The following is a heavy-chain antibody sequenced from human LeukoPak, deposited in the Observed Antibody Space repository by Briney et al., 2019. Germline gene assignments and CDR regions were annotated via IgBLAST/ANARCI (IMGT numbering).Heavy chain of an antibody. CDR3: ARAGGGFGEFDY. V-gene: IGHV1-46*01. J-gene: IGHJ4*02. D-gene: IGHD3-10*01. Sequence: ASVKVSCKASGYTFTNYYLHWVRQAPGQGLEWTGIINPSVGSTSYAQKFQGRVTLTRDTSTSTVYIELSSLISEDTAVYYCARAGGGFGEFDYWGQGTLVTVSS. CDR2: INPSVGST. CDR1: GYTFTNYY.